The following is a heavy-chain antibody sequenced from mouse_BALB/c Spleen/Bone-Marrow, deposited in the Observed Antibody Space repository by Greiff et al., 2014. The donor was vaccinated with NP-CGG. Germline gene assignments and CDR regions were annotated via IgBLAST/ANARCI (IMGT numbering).Heavy chain of an antibody. D-gene: IGHD2-12*01. V-gene: IGHV1S81*02. CDR2: ISPSKGRS. J-gene: IGHJ4*01. CDR3: TRSELRRGGYALDY. Sequence: QVQLQQSRAELVKPGASVKLSCKASGYSFTSYWMHWGKQRPGQGLEWIGEISPSKGRSNYNEKFKSKATLTVDKSSSTAYMQLSGLTSEDSAVYYCTRSELRRGGYALDYWGLGTSVTVSS. CDR1: GYSFTSYW.